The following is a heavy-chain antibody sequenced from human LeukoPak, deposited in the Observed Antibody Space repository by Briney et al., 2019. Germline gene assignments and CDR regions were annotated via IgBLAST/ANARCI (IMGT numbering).Heavy chain of an antibody. Sequence: GGSLRLSCAASGFTFSSYSMNWVRQAPGKGLEWVSSISSSSSYIYYADSVKGRFTISRDNAKNSLYLQMNSLRAEDTAVYYCARVSRGYCSSTSCYAGDYWGQGTLVTVSS. V-gene: IGHV3-21*01. D-gene: IGHD2-2*01. CDR1: GFTFSSYS. CDR3: ARVSRGYCSSTSCYAGDY. J-gene: IGHJ4*02. CDR2: ISSSSSYI.